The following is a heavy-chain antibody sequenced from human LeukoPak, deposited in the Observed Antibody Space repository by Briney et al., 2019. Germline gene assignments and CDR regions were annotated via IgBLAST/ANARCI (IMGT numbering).Heavy chain of an antibody. CDR1: GGSISSYY. Sequence: KTSETLSLTCTVSGGSISSYYWSWIRQPAGKGLEWIGRIYTSGSTNYNPSLKSRVTMSVDTSKNQFSLKLSSVTAADTAVYYCARDSPRGKKNWFDPWGQGTLVTVSS. CDR2: IYTSGST. J-gene: IGHJ5*02. V-gene: IGHV4-4*07. D-gene: IGHD3-16*01. CDR3: ARDSPRGKKNWFDP.